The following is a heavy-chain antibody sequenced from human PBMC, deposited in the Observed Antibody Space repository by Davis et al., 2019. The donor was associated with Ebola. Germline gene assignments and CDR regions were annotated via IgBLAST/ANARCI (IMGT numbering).Heavy chain of an antibody. Sequence: MPSETLSLTCTVSGGSISSYYWSWIRQPQGKGLEWNGYIYYSGSTNYNPSLKSRVTISVATSKHQFSLKLSSLTAADTAVYYCARGSSYSRFDYWGQGTLVTVSS. CDR2: IYYSGST. V-gene: IGHV4-59*12. J-gene: IGHJ4*02. CDR1: GGSISSYY. CDR3: ARGSSYSRFDY. D-gene: IGHD1-26*01.